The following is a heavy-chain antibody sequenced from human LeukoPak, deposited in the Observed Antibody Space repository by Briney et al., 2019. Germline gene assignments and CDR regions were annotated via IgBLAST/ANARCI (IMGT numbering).Heavy chain of an antibody. CDR3: AIGWKPFYFDY. D-gene: IGHD1-1*01. J-gene: IGHJ4*02. CDR2: LNPNSGNT. CDR1: GYTLTSYD. V-gene: IGHV1-8*03. Sequence: ASVKVSCKASGYTLTSYDINWVRQASGQGLEWMGWLNPNSGNTAYAQKFQGRVTITRNTSISTAYMELSSLRSDDTAVYYCAIGWKPFYFDYWGQGTLVTVSS.